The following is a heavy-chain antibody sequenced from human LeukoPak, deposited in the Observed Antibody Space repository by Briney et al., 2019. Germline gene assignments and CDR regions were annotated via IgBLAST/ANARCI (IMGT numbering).Heavy chain of an antibody. D-gene: IGHD2-2*01. V-gene: IGHV4-34*01. CDR1: GGSFSGYY. CDR2: INHSGST. J-gene: IGHJ6*03. CDR3: ARGRSCSSTSCYSYYYYIDV. Sequence: PSETLSLTCAVYGGSFSGYYWSWIRQPPGKGLEWIGEINHSGSTNYNPSLKSRVTISVDTSKNQFSLKLSSVTAADTAVYYCARGRSCSSTSCYSYYYYIDVWGKGTTVTVSS.